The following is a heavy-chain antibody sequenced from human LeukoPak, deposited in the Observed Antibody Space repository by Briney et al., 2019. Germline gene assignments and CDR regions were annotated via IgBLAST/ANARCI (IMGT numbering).Heavy chain of an antibody. D-gene: IGHD2-21*02. V-gene: IGHV4-34*01. Sequence: SETLSLTCAVYGGSFSGYYWSWIRQPPGKGLEWIGEINHSGSTNYNPSLKSRVAISIDASKNQFSLKLSSVTAADTAVYYCARRTCGGDCYSVDYWGQGNLVTVSS. CDR2: INHSGST. J-gene: IGHJ4*02. CDR1: GGSFSGYY. CDR3: ARRTCGGDCYSVDY.